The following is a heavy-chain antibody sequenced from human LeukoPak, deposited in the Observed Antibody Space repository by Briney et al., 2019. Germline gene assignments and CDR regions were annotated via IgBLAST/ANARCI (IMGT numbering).Heavy chain of an antibody. V-gene: IGHV5-10-1*01. CDR2: IDPSDSYT. Sequence: GESLKISCKGSGYSFTSYGISWVRQMPGKGLEWMGRIDPSDSYTNYSPSFQGHVTISADKSISTAYLQWSSLKASDTAMYYCARTVQLELPFFDYWGQGTLVTVSS. J-gene: IGHJ4*02. D-gene: IGHD1-1*01. CDR1: GYSFTSYG. CDR3: ARTVQLELPFFDY.